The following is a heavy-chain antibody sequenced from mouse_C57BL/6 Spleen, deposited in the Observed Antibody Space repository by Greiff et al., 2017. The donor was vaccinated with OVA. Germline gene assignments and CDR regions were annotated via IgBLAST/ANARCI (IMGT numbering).Heavy chain of an antibody. V-gene: IGHV5-6*01. D-gene: IGHD2-4*01. CDR3: ARQKEIKFFFAY. CDR2: ISSGGSYT. J-gene: IGHJ3*01. CDR1: GFTFSSYG. Sequence: EVNVVESGGDLVKPGGSLKLSCAASGFTFSSYGMPWVRQTPDKRLEWVAIISSGGSYTYYTDNVKGRFTISRDNAKNTLYLQMSSLKSEDTAMYYCARQKEIKFFFAYWGQGTLVTVSA.